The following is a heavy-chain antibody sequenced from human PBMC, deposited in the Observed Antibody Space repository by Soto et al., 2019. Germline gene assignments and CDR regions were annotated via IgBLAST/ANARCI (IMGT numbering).Heavy chain of an antibody. Sequence: SETLSLTCTVSGGSISSSSYYWSWIRQPPGKGLEWIGYIYYSGSTNYNPSLKSRVTISVDTSKNQFSLKLSSVTAADTAVYYCARSTTLRYFDWLLLHPDAFDIWGQGTMVTVSS. J-gene: IGHJ3*02. V-gene: IGHV4-61*01. CDR3: ARSTTLRYFDWLLLHPDAFDI. CDR2: IYYSGST. CDR1: GGSISSSSYY. D-gene: IGHD3-9*01.